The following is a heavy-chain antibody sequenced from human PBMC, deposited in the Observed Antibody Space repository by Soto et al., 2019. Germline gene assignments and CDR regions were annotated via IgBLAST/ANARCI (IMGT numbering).Heavy chain of an antibody. CDR1: GGSISSYY. D-gene: IGHD6-13*01. Sequence: QVQLQESGPGLVKPSETLSLTCTVSGGSISSYYWSWIRQPPGKGLEWIGYIYYSGSTNYNPSLKSRVTISVDTSKNQCSLKLSSVTAADTAVYYCARALIAGDAFDIWGQGTMVTVSS. J-gene: IGHJ3*02. CDR2: IYYSGST. CDR3: ARALIAGDAFDI. V-gene: IGHV4-59*01.